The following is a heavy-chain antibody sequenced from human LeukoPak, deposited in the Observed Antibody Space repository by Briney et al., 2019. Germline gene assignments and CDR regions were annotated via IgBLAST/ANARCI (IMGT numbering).Heavy chain of an antibody. J-gene: IGHJ4*02. CDR1: GGTFSSYA. Sequence: SVKVSSKASGGTFSSYAISWVRQAPGQGLEWMGRIIPILGIANYAQKFQGRVTITADKSTSTAYMELSSLRSEDTAVYYCARGPTSSTFDYWGQGTLVTVSS. D-gene: IGHD6-6*01. CDR2: IIPILGIA. CDR3: ARGPTSSTFDY. V-gene: IGHV1-69*04.